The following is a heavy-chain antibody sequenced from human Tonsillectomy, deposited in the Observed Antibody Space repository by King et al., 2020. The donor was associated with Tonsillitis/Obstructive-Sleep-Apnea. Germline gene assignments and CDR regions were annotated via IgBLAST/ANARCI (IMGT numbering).Heavy chain of an antibody. V-gene: IGHV1-69*04. CDR2: IIPILGIA. J-gene: IGHJ3*02. CDR1: GGTFSSYA. D-gene: IGHD5-24*01. Sequence: QLVQSGAEVKKPGSSVKVSCKASGGTFSSYAISWVRQAPGQGLEWMGRIIPILGIANYAQKFQGRVTITADKSTSTAYMELSSLRSEDTAVYYCARGRDGYHDAFDIWGQGTMVTVSS. CDR3: ARGRDGYHDAFDI.